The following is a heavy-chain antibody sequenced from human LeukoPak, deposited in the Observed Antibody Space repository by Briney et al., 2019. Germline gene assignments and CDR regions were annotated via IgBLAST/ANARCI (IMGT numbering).Heavy chain of an antibody. D-gene: IGHD1-26*01. V-gene: IGHV3-30*02. CDR2: IRYDGINK. CDR1: RFTFSKYG. J-gene: IGHJ4*02. CDR3: TTVPGGSYLDPHDY. Sequence: GGSLRLSCTASRFTFSKYGMHWVRQAPGEGLEWVTFIRYDGINKYYADSVKGRFTISRDNSKNTLYLQMNSLKTEDTAVYYCTTVPGGSYLDPHDYWGQGTLVTVSS.